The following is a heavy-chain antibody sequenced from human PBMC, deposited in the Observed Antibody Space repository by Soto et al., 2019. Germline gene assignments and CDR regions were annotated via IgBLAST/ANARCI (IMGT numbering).Heavy chain of an antibody. V-gene: IGHV6-1*01. J-gene: IGHJ4*01. D-gene: IGHD1-26*01. CDR2: TCYRSKWYY. Sequence: SQTLSLTCAITGDSVSSNSAGWSWVRQSPSRGLEWLGRTCYRSKWYYEYAVSVRGRITINPDTSKNQYSLQLNSVTPEDTAVYFCARGEQYSGRIFDYWGQGTLVTVSS. CDR1: GDSVSSNSAG. CDR3: ARGEQYSGRIFDY.